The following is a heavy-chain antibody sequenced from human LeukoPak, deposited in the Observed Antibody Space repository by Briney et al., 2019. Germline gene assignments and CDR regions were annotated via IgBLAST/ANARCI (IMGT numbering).Heavy chain of an antibody. J-gene: IGHJ4*02. CDR2: IYSAGST. D-gene: IGHD3-16*01. Sequence: GGSLRLSCAASGFTFSSYSMNWVRQAPGKGLEWVSFIYSAGSTHYSDSVKGRFTISVDNSKNTLYLQMNSLRAEDTAVYYCARRAGAYTHPYDYWGQGTLVTVS. CDR3: ARRAGAYTHPYDY. V-gene: IGHV3-53*01. CDR1: GFTFSSYS.